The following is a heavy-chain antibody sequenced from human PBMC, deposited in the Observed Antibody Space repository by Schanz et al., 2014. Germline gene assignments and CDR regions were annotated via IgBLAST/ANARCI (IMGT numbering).Heavy chain of an antibody. Sequence: EVQLAESGGGLVQPGGSLRLSCAASGFTFSGFWMTWVRQAPGKGLEWVANIKRDGSEKNYLDSAKGRFTISRDNAKNSLFLQMNSLRAEDTAVYYCLAPDYGMDVWGQGTTVTVSS. V-gene: IGHV3-7*01. CDR2: IKRDGSEK. CDR1: GFTFSGFW. J-gene: IGHJ6*02. CDR3: LAPDYGMDV.